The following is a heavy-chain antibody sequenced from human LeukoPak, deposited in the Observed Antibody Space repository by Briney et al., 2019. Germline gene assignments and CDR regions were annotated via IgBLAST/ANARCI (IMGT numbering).Heavy chain of an antibody. CDR1: GYTFTSYD. Sequence: GASVKVSCKASGYTFTSYDINWVRQAPGQGLEWMGWMNPNSGNTGYAQKFQGRVTMTRSTSITTAYMELSSLRSEDTAVYYCARSRAGSGSWEYYFDYWGQGTLVTVPS. CDR2: MNPNSGNT. V-gene: IGHV1-8*01. J-gene: IGHJ4*02. CDR3: ARSRAGSGSWEYYFDY. D-gene: IGHD6-19*01.